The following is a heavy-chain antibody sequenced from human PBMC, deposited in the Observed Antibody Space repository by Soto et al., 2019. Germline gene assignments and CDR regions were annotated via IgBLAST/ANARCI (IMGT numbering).Heavy chain of an antibody. CDR3: AMDFWSGYHKPDY. Sequence: PGGSLRLSCAASGFTFSNAWMSWVRQAPGKGLEWVAVIWYDGSNKYYADSVKGRFTISRDNSKNTLYLQMNSLRAEDTAVYYCAMDFWSGYHKPDYWGQGTLVTVSS. D-gene: IGHD3-3*01. J-gene: IGHJ4*02. CDR2: IWYDGSNK. V-gene: IGHV3-33*08. CDR1: GFTFSNAW.